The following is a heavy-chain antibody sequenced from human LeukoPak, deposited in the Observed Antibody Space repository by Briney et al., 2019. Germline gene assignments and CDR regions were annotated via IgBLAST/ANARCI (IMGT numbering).Heavy chain of an antibody. CDR1: GGSISSSSYY. V-gene: IGHV4-39*01. Sequence: SETLSLTCTVSGGSISSSSYYWGWIRQPPGKGLEWIGSIYYSGSTYYNPSLKSRVTISVDTSKNQFSLKLSSVTAADTAVYYCARVSCSSTSCSFDYWGQGTLVTVSS. CDR3: ARVSCSSTSCSFDY. J-gene: IGHJ4*02. D-gene: IGHD2-2*01. CDR2: IYYSGST.